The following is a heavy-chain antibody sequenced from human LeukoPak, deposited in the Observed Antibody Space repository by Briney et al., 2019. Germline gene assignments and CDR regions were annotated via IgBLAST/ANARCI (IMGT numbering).Heavy chain of an antibody. V-gene: IGHV5-51*01. D-gene: IGHD5-24*01. CDR3: ARSCRDGYRDFDY. CDR1: GYSFTSYW. CDR2: IYPGDSDS. Sequence: GESLKISCKGSGYSFTSYWIGWVRQMSGKGLEWMGIIYPGDSDSRYSPFFQGQVTISADKSISTAYLQWSSLKASDTAMYYCARSCRDGYRDFDYWGQGTLVTVSS. J-gene: IGHJ4*02.